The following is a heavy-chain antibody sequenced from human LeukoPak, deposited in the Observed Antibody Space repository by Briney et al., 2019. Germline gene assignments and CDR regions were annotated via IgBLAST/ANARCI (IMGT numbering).Heavy chain of an antibody. CDR3: AKEGQSPASLYYYYMDV. J-gene: IGHJ6*03. Sequence: GGSLRLSCAASGFTFSSYGMHWVRQAPGKGLEWVAFIRYDGTNKYYIDSVKGRFSISRDNSKNTLYLQMNSLRAEDTAVYYCAKEGQSPASLYYYYMDVWGKGTTVTVSS. CDR2: IRYDGTNK. D-gene: IGHD2-2*01. CDR1: GFTFSSYG. V-gene: IGHV3-30*02.